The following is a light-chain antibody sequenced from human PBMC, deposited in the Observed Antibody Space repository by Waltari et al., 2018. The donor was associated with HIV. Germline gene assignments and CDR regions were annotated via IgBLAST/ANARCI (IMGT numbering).Light chain of an antibody. CDR1: SSNIGAGYD. V-gene: IGLV1-40*01. Sequence: QSVLTQPPSVSGAPGQRVTISCTGSSSNIGAGYDVHWYQQLPGTAPKPRIFGNSNRPSGVPDRFSGSKSGTSASMAITGLQAEDEADYHCQSYDSSLSGWVFGGGTKLTVL. CDR3: QSYDSSLSGWV. J-gene: IGLJ3*02. CDR2: GNS.